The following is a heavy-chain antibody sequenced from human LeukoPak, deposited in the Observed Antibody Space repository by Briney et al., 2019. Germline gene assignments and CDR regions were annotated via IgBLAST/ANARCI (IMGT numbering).Heavy chain of an antibody. J-gene: IGHJ6*03. V-gene: IGHV3-7*01. CDR3: ATVGVPATKYYYIDV. Sequence: GGSLRLSCAVSGLTFSNYWMRWVRQAPGKELEWVDNIEQDGSEKYYVDSVKGRFTISRDNAKNSLYLQMNSLRVEDTAVYYCATVGVPATKYYYIDVWGKGTTVTVSS. D-gene: IGHD2-2*01. CDR2: IEQDGSEK. CDR1: GLTFSNYW.